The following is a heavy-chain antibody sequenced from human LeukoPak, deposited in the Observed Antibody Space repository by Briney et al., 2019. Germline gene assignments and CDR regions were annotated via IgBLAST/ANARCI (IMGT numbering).Heavy chain of an antibody. CDR2: FYYSGSS. D-gene: IGHD5-12*01. CDR1: GGSISSSSYY. V-gene: IGHV4-39*07. CDR3: VRSGYSGYDWNY. Sequence: SETLSLTCTVSGGSISSSSYYWGWIRQPPGKGLEWIVSFYYSGSSYYNPSLESRVTISVDTSKSQFSLKLSSVTAADTAMYYCVRSGYSGYDWNYWGQGTLVTVSS. J-gene: IGHJ4*02.